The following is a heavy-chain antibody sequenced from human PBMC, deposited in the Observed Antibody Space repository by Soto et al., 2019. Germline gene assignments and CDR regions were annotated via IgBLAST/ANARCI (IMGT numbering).Heavy chain of an antibody. Sequence: GGSLRLSCAASGFTVSNNYMSWVRQARGRGLEGVDGKSVGGGKRVYAGGGQGRYTMSRDNSKNTLYLQMNSLRAEDTGVYYCATLDVEMAATECYYGMDVWGQGTTVTRLL. CDR3: ATLDVEMAATECYYGMDV. CDR1: GFTVSNNY. V-gene: IGHV3-66*01. J-gene: IGHJ6*01. D-gene: IGHD6-19*01. CDR2: KSVGGGKR.